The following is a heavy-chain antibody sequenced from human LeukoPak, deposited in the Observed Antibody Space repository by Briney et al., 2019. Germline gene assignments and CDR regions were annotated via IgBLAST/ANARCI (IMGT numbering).Heavy chain of an antibody. J-gene: IGHJ4*02. CDR2: ISSSGHST. CDR1: SGYW. CDR3: ARGAYYDILTGSHFDY. D-gene: IGHD3-9*01. Sequence: PGGSLRLSCAAFSGYWMTWVRQAPGKGLEYVSGISSSGHSTYYANFVKGRFTLSRDNSKNTLFLQMDSLRADDVAIYYCARGAYYDILTGSHFDYWGQGTLVTVSS. V-gene: IGHV3-64*01.